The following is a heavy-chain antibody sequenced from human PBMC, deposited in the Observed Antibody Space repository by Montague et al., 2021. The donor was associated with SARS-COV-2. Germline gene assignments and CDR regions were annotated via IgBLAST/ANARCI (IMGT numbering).Heavy chain of an antibody. CDR1: GFSLSTSGMC. V-gene: IGHV2-70*01. J-gene: IGHJ4*02. D-gene: IGHD3-9*01. CDR3: ARVRYFDTTFDY. CDR2: IDWDDDK. Sequence: PALVKPTQTLTLTCTFSGFSLSTSGMCVSWIRQPPGKALEWLALIDWDDDKFYSTSLKTRLTISKDTSKNQVVLTMTNMDLVDTVTYYCARVRYFDTTFDYWGQGTLVTVSS.